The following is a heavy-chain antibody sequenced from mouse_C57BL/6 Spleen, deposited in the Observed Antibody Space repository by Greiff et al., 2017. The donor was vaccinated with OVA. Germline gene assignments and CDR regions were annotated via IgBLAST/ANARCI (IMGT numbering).Heavy chain of an antibody. CDR2: ISYDGSN. Sequence: EVKLQESGPGLVKPSQSLSLTCSVTGYSITSGYYWNWIRQFPGNKLEWMGYISYDGSNNYNPSLKNRISITRDTSKNQFFLKLNSVTTEDTATYYCARGHYYGSSNYAMDYWGQGTSVTVSS. D-gene: IGHD1-1*01. V-gene: IGHV3-6*01. CDR1: GYSITSGYY. CDR3: ARGHYYGSSNYAMDY. J-gene: IGHJ4*01.